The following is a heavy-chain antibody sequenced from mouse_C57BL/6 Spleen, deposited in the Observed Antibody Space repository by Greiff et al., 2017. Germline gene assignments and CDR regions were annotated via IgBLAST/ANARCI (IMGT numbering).Heavy chain of an antibody. Sequence: VQLQQSGPELVKPGASVKISCTASGYSFTGYYLNWVKQSPEKSLEWIGEINPSTGGTTYNQKFKAKATLTVDKSSSTAYMQLKSLTSEDSAVYYCARWGYYGSSWYFDVWGTGTTVTVSS. CDR2: INPSTGGT. V-gene: IGHV1-42*01. D-gene: IGHD1-1*01. CDR1: GYSFTGYY. J-gene: IGHJ1*03. CDR3: ARWGYYGSSWYFDV.